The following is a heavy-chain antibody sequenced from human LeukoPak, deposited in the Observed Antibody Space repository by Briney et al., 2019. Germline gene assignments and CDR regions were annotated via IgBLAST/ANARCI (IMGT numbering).Heavy chain of an antibody. CDR2: MNPNSGNT. V-gene: IGHV1-8*01. CDR1: GYTFTSYD. D-gene: IGHD3-10*01. Sequence: ASVKVSCKASGYTFTSYDINWVRQATGQGLEWMGWMNPNSGNTGYAQKFQGRVTMTRNTSISTAYMELSSLRSEDAAVYYCARAGIWFGELLPPDYWGQGTLVTVSS. J-gene: IGHJ4*02. CDR3: ARAGIWFGELLPPDY.